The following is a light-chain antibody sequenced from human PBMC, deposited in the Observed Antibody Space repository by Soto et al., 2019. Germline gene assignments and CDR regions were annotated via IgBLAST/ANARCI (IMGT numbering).Light chain of an antibody. J-gene: IGKJ1*01. Sequence: EIVLTQSPGTLSLSPGERATLSCRANQSVSSSYLAWYQQKPGQAPRLLIYGTSSRATAIPDRFSGSGSGTHFTLTISRLEPEDFTVYYCQQYGSSSWTFGQGTKVEIK. CDR3: QQYGSSSWT. CDR1: QSVSSSY. V-gene: IGKV3-20*01. CDR2: GTS.